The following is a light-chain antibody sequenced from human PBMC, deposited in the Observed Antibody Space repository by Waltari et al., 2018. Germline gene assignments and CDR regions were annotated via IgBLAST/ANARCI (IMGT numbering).Light chain of an antibody. J-gene: IGLJ2*01. CDR2: DVS. V-gene: IGLV2-14*03. CDR1: SSDIGAYNY. CDR3: RSYKSTSTPVV. Sequence: QSVLTQPASVSGSPGRSITISCPGTSSDIGAYNYVSWYQQHPGQAPKLLIYDVSNRPSGVSNRFSGSKSGNTASLTIVGLQADDEADYYCRSYKSTSTPVVFGGGTKLTVL.